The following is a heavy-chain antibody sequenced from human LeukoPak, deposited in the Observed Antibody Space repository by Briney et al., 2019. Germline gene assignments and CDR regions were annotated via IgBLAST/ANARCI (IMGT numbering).Heavy chain of an antibody. V-gene: IGHV3-30*02. Sequence: RGSLRLSSAAPGFNLRNSGTHWGPAAPRKGLGSVAYTWEDGAKHWYGDSPKGRFTISRDNSKSTLCLKMNSLRGEDTAVYYCANGDCRGGRCSSGDYWGQGTLVTVSS. CDR3: ANGDCRGGRCSSGDY. D-gene: IGHD2-15*01. J-gene: IGHJ4*02. CDR2: TWEDGAKH. CDR1: GFNLRNSG.